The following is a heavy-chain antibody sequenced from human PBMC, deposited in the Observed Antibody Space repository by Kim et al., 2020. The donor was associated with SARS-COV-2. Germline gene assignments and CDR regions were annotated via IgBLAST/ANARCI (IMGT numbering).Heavy chain of an antibody. Sequence: SETLSLTCTVSDDYIRSGDYYWSWIRQPPGKGLEWIGNIHYTGSTRYNPSLKSRFTISIDSSKNQFSLTLTSVTAADTAVCYCARAYFDWWVAPWCQGA. CDR3: ARAYFDWWVAP. CDR2: IHYTGST. D-gene: IGHD3-9*01. J-gene: IGHJ5*02. V-gene: IGHV4-30-4*01. CDR1: DDYIRSGDYY.